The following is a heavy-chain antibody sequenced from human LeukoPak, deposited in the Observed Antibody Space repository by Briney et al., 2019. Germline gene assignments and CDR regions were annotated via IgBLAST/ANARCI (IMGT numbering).Heavy chain of an antibody. CDR1: GFTFSSYT. CDR3: AKPGRGNWNDAINRLDY. J-gene: IGHJ4*02. V-gene: IGHV3-30*04. CDR2: ISYDGSYK. D-gene: IGHD1-1*01. Sequence: GGSLRLSCAASGFTFSSYTMHWVRQAPDKGLEWVAVISYDGSYKYYADSVKGRFTISRDNSKNTLCLQMNSLRAEDTAVYYCAKPGRGNWNDAINRLDYWGQGTLVTVSS.